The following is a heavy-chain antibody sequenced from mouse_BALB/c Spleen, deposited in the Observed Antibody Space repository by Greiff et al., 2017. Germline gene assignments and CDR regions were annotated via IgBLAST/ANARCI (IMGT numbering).Heavy chain of an antibody. CDR2: IYPGDGST. CDR3: ARSGDPYAMDY. Sequence: QVQLQQSGPELEKPGALVKISCKASGYTFTSYDINWVKQRPGQGLEWIGWIYPGDGSTKYNEKFKGKATLTADKSSSTAYMQLSSLTSENSAVYFCARSGDPYAMDYWGQGTSVTVSS. CDR1: GYTFTSYD. J-gene: IGHJ4*01. D-gene: IGHD3-1*01. V-gene: IGHV1S56*01.